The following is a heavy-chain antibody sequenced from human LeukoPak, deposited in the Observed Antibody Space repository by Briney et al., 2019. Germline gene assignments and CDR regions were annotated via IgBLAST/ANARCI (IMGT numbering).Heavy chain of an antibody. Sequence: SETLSLTCTVSGGSISSYYWSWIRQPAGKGLEWIGRIYTSGSTNYNPSLKSRVTMSVDTSKNQFSLKLSSVTAADTAVYYCARDYYDFWSDNWFDPWGQGTLVTVSS. CDR1: GGSISSYY. CDR3: ARDYYDFWSDNWFDP. J-gene: IGHJ5*02. V-gene: IGHV4-4*07. D-gene: IGHD3-3*01. CDR2: IYTSGST.